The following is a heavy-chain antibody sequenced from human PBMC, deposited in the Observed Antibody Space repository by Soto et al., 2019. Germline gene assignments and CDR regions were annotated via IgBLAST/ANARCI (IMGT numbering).Heavy chain of an antibody. CDR2: INAGNGNT. CDR3: ARERITIFGVVIRGTAFDI. Sequence: QVQLVQSGAEVKKPGASVKVSCKASGYTFTSYAMHWVRQAPGQRLEWMGWINAGNGNTKYSQKFQGRVTITRDTSASTAYMELSSLRSEDTAVYYCARERITIFGVVIRGTAFDIWGQGTMVTVSS. D-gene: IGHD3-3*01. CDR1: GYTFTSYA. V-gene: IGHV1-3*01. J-gene: IGHJ3*02.